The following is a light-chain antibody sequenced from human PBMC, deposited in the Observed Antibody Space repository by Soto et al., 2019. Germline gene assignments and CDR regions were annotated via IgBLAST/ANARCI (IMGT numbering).Light chain of an antibody. J-gene: IGKJ4*01. CDR3: QQYGSSLLT. V-gene: IGKV3-20*01. CDR2: GTS. Sequence: EIVLTQSPGTLSLSPGQRATLSCRASQSVSSSHLAWYQQKPGQAPRLLIYGTSNRATGIPDRFSGSGSGTDFTLTINRLKPEDFAVYYCQQYGSSLLTFGGGTKVEIK. CDR1: QSVSSSH.